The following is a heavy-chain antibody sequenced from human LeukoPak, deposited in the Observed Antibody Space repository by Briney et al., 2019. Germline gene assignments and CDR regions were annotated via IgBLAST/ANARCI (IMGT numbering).Heavy chain of an antibody. J-gene: IGHJ6*02. CDR1: GGTFSSYA. CDR3: VSSTSSGYYYYYYGMDV. Sequence: GSSVKVSCKASGGTFSSYAISWVRQAPGQGLEWMGGIIPIFGTANYAQKFQGRVTITADKSTSTAYMELSSLRSEDTAVYSCVSSTSSGYYYYYYGMDVWGQGTTVTVSS. V-gene: IGHV1-69*06. CDR2: IIPIFGTA. D-gene: IGHD2-2*01.